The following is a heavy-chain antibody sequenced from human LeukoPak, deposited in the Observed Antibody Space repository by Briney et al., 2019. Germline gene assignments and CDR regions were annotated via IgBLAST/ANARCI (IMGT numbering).Heavy chain of an antibody. V-gene: IGHV3-23*01. Sequence: GGSLRLSCAASGFTFSDYNMNWVRQAPGKGLEWVSGISGSGGSTYYADSVKGRFTISRDNSKNTLYLQMNCLRAEDTAVYYCAKGGGGKVDYWGQGTLVTVSS. CDR3: AKGGGGKVDY. CDR2: ISGSGGST. CDR1: GFTFSDYN. J-gene: IGHJ4*02. D-gene: IGHD4-23*01.